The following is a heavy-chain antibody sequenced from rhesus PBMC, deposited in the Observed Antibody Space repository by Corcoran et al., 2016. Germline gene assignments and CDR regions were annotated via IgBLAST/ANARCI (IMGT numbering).Heavy chain of an antibody. V-gene: IGHV4-173*01. J-gene: IGHJ5-2*02. Sequence: QVPLQESGPGLVKPSETLSLTCAVSGGSVSSNYWSWTRQSPGKGWEWIGRISGSGGGADYNPYLKSRVTLSTETAKNQFSLRLTSVTAADTALYFCATLVGVPGSLDVWGRGVLVTVSS. CDR1: GGSVSSNY. CDR2: ISGSGGGA. CDR3: ATLVGVPGSLDV. D-gene: IGHD2-39*01.